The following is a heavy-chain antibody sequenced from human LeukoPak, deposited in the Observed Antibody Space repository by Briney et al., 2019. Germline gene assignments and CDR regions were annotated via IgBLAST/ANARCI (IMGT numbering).Heavy chain of an antibody. V-gene: IGHV4-31*03. CDR3: ARMQMVRRVITFDY. CDR1: GGPISSGGYY. Sequence: PSETLSLTCTVSGGPISSGGYYWSWIRQHPGKGLEWLGYIYYSGSTYYNPSPKTRVTISVDTSKNQFSLKLSSVPAADTAGYYWARMQMVRRVITFDYWGQGTLVTVSS. CDR2: IYYSGST. D-gene: IGHD3-10*01. J-gene: IGHJ4*02.